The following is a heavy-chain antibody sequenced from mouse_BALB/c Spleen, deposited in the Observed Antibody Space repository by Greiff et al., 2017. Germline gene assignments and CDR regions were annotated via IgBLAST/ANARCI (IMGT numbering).Heavy chain of an antibody. V-gene: IGHV5-6*02. Sequence: EVKVESGGDLVKPGGSLKLSCAASGFTFSSYGMSWVRQTPDKRLEWVATISSGGSYTYYPDSVKGRFTISRDNAKNTLYLQMSSLKSEDTAMYYCARPLYGSSPFYAMDYWGQGTSVTVSS. CDR2: ISSGGSYT. CDR3: ARPLYGSSPFYAMDY. J-gene: IGHJ4*01. CDR1: GFTFSSYG. D-gene: IGHD1-1*01.